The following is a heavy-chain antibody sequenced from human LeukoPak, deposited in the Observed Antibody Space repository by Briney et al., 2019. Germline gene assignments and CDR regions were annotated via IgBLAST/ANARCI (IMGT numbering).Heavy chain of an antibody. Sequence: SETLSLTCTVSGGSISSYYWSWIRQPPGKGLEWIGEINHSGSTNYNPSLKSRVTISVDTSKNQFSLKLSSVTAADTAVYYCARDYGDHNNVDDFDYWGQGTLVTVSS. J-gene: IGHJ4*02. D-gene: IGHD4-17*01. V-gene: IGHV4-34*01. CDR2: INHSGST. CDR1: GGSISSYY. CDR3: ARDYGDHNNVDDFDY.